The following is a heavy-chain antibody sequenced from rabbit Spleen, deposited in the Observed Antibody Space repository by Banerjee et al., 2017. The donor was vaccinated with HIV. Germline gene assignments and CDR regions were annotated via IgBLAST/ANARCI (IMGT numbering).Heavy chain of an antibody. Sequence: QSLEESGGDLVKPGASLTLTCTASGFSFSSSNYMCWVRQAPGKGLEWIACIYVGGSGSAYYASWAKGRFTISKTSSTAVTLQMTSLTAADTATYFCARDTSSSFSSYGMDLWGPGTLVTVS. CDR1: GFSFSSSNY. CDR2: IYVGGSGSA. J-gene: IGHJ6*01. V-gene: IGHV1S40*01. CDR3: ARDTSSSFSSYGMDL. D-gene: IGHD1-1*01.